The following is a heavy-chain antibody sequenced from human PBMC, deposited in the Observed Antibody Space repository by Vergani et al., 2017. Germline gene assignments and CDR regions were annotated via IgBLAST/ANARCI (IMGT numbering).Heavy chain of an antibody. Sequence: QVQLQQWGAGLLKPSETLSLTCAVYGGSFSGYYWSWIRQPPGKGLEWIGEINHSGSTNYNPSLKSRVTISVDTSKNQFSLKLSSVTAADTAVYYCAALIAAACTFNYWGQGTLVTVSS. CDR3: AALIAAACTFNY. V-gene: IGHV4-34*01. J-gene: IGHJ4*02. CDR1: GGSFSGYY. D-gene: IGHD6-13*01. CDR2: INHSGST.